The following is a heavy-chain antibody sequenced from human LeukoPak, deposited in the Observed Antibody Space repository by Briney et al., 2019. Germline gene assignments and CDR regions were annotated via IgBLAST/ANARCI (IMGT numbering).Heavy chain of an antibody. V-gene: IGHV4-61*02. Sequence: PSQTLSLTCTVSGGSISSGSYYWSWIRQPAGKGLEWIGRIYTSGSTNYNPSLKSRVTISVDTSKSQFSLKVSSVTAADTAVYYCARGGYSGSDWTTWGQGTLVTVSS. CDR1: GGSISSGSYY. D-gene: IGHD5-12*01. CDR2: IYTSGST. CDR3: ARGGYSGSDWTT. J-gene: IGHJ5*02.